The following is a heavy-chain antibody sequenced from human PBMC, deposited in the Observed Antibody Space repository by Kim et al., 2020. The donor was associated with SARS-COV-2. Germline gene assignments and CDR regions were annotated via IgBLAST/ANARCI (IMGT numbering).Heavy chain of an antibody. CDR3: ASGVLRYFDWLAG. CDR1: GGSISSSNW. D-gene: IGHD3-9*01. J-gene: IGHJ5*02. CDR2: IYHSGST. V-gene: IGHV4-4*02. Sequence: SETLSLTCAVSGGSISSSNWWSWVRQPPGKGLEWIGEIYHSGSTNYNPSLKSRVTISVDKSKNQFSLKLSSVTAADTAVYYCASGVLRYFDWLAGWGQGTLVTVSS.